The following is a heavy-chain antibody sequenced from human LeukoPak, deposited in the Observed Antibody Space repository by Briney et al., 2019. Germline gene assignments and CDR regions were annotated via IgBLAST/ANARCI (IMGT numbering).Heavy chain of an antibody. D-gene: IGHD3-3*01. V-gene: IGHV4-39*07. CDR1: GGSISSSSYY. Sequence: PSETLSLTCTVSGGSISSSSYYWGWIRQPPGKGLEWIGSIYYSGSTYYNPSLKSRVTISVDTSKNQFSLKLSSVTAADTAVYYCARGTRITIFGVVSPNWFDPWGQGTLVTVSS. CDR3: ARGTRITIFGVVSPNWFDP. J-gene: IGHJ5*02. CDR2: IYYSGST.